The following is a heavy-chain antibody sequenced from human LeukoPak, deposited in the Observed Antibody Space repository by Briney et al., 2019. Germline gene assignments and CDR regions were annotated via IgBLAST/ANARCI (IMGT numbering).Heavy chain of an antibody. CDR1: GGTFSSYA. CDR3: ARGLVKAPMDV. J-gene: IGHJ6*02. V-gene: IGHV1-69*04. CDR2: IIPILGIA. Sequence: VASVKVSCKASGGTFSSYAISWVRQAPGQGLEWMGRIIPILGIANYAQKFQGRVTITADKSTSTAYMELSSLRSEDTAVYYCARGLVKAPMDVWGQGTTVTVSS.